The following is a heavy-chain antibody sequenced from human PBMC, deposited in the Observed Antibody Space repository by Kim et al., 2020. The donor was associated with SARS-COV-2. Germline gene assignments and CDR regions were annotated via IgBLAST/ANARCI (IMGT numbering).Heavy chain of an antibody. CDR1: GFTVSSNY. D-gene: IGHD2-15*01. V-gene: IGHV3-66*01. J-gene: IGHJ4*03. Sequence: GGSLRLSCAASGFTVSSNYMSWVRQAPGKGLEWVSVIYSGGSTYYADSVKGRFTISRGNSKNTLDLQINSLRAEDTTVYYCARVGSFCSGGSCCFDYWG. CDR3: ARVGSFCSGGSCCFDY. CDR2: IYSGGST.